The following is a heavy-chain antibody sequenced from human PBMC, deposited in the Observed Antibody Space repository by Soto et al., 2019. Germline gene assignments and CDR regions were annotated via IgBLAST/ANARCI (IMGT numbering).Heavy chain of an antibody. CDR2: IHRGGST. D-gene: IGHD5-12*01. J-gene: IGHJ6*03. CDR3: ARDVKGGGYVRWTDYYYSYMDV. V-gene: IGHV3-53*04. Sequence: EVQLVESGGGLVQPGGSLSLSCTASGFTVSSNYMSWVRQAPGQGLEWVSVIHRGGSTYYADSVKRRFTISRHNSKNTMYLQMNTLRAEDTAVYYCARDVKGGGYVRWTDYYYSYMDVWGKGTTVTVSS. CDR1: GFTVSSNY.